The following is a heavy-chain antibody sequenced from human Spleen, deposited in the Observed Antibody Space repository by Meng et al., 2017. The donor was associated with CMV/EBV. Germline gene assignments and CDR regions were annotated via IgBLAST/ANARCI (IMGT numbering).Heavy chain of an antibody. CDR1: GFTFSTYE. V-gene: IGHV3-48*03. CDR2: ISTGGTTI. J-gene: IGHJ3*02. D-gene: IGHD6-13*01. Sequence: GGSLRLSCAVSGFTFSTYEMNWVRQAPGKGLEWVSYISTGGTTIYYADSVKGRFTISRDNAKNSLYLQMNSLRAEDTAVYYCARGYSSSVDDAFDIWGQGTMVTVSS. CDR3: ARGYSSSVDDAFDI.